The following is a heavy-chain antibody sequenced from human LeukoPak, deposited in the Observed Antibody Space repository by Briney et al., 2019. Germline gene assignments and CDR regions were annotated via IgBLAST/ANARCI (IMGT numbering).Heavy chain of an antibody. J-gene: IGHJ3*02. D-gene: IGHD4-23*01. Sequence: PGGSLRLSCAASGFTFDDYAMHWVRQAPGKGLEWVSGISWNSGSIGYADSVKGRFTISRDNAKNSLYLQMNSLRAEDTAVYYCARDAVVTPRGAFDIWGQGTMVTVSS. CDR3: ARDAVVTPRGAFDI. CDR1: GFTFDDYA. V-gene: IGHV3-9*01. CDR2: ISWNSGSI.